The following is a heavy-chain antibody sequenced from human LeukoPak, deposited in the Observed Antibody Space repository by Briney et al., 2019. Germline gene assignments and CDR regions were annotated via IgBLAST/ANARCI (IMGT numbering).Heavy chain of an antibody. V-gene: IGHV3-23*01. J-gene: IGHJ3*01. CDR3: TKAGYDIFTLGAFDV. D-gene: IGHD3-9*01. Sequence: WGYLTLYCAASGFTFSSYDMSWVRQAPGKGLEWVSGINGSGGSNYYAYSVRGRFTISRTNSKNSLQMQMTSLTAEEAAVYYSTKAGYDIFTLGAFDVWGQRTMVTVSS. CDR2: INGSGGSN. CDR1: GFTFSSYD.